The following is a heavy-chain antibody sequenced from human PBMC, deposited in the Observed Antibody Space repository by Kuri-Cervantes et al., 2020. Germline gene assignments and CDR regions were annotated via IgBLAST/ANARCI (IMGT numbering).Heavy chain of an antibody. D-gene: IGHD5-24*01. CDR3: AKDVHGYNDY. J-gene: IGHJ4*02. Sequence: ETLSLTCAASGFTFSSYSMNWVRQAPGKGLEWVSYISSSSSTIYYADSVKGRFTISRDNAKNSLYLQMNSLRDEDTAVYYCAKDVHGYNDYWGQGTLVTVSS. CDR2: ISSSSSTI. V-gene: IGHV3-48*02. CDR1: GFTFSSYS.